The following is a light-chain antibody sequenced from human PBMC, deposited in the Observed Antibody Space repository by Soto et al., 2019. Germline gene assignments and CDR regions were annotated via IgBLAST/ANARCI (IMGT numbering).Light chain of an antibody. CDR3: QHSDSTPYT. V-gene: IGKV1-39*01. CDR1: QGISDY. Sequence: DMQMTQPQAARLGPVGEGATSPCRASQGISDYLNWYQQKPGKAPKLLIYGTSSLQSGVPARFSGSRSGTEFTLTISSLQSEDFAGYYCQHSDSTPYTFGQGTKVDIK. J-gene: IGKJ2*01. CDR2: GTS.